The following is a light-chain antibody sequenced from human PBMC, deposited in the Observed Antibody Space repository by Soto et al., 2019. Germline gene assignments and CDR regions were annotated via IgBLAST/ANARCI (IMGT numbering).Light chain of an antibody. CDR2: AGS. V-gene: IGKV2-28*01. CDR1: QSLLHSNGYNY. Sequence: EIVMTQSPLSLPVTPGEPASISCKSSQSLLHSNGYNYLDWYQQKPGQSPQLLIYAGSNRASGVPDRFSGSGSGTDFTLKISRVEAEDVAVYYCMQALQAPFTFGPGTKVDIK. CDR3: MQALQAPFT. J-gene: IGKJ3*01.